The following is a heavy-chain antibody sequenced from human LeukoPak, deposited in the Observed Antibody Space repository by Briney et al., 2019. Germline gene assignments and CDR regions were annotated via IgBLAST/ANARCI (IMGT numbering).Heavy chain of an antibody. J-gene: IGHJ4*02. CDR1: GFTFSYYS. CDR3: ARGGGDSGYDYGDY. V-gene: IGHV3-21*01. D-gene: IGHD5-12*01. CDR2: ISTSSTYV. Sequence: GGSLRLSCAASGFTFSYYSMNWVRQAPGKGLEWVSSISTSSTYVYYADSVKGRFTISRDNAKNLLYLQMNSLRAEDTAVFYCARGGGDSGYDYGDYWGQGTLVTVSS.